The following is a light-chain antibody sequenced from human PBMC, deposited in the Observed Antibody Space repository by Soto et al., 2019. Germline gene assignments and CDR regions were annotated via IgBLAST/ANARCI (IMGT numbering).Light chain of an antibody. CDR1: QSVGSSY. J-gene: IGKJ2*01. V-gene: IGKV3-20*01. CDR3: QHYGDSLYT. Sequence: EIVLTQSPGTLSVSPGERATLSCRASQSVGSSYLAWYQQKPGQAPRLLIYGTYHRATGFPDRFSGSGSGTDFTLTISRLEPEDFAVYYCQHYGDSLYTFGQGTKLEIK. CDR2: GTY.